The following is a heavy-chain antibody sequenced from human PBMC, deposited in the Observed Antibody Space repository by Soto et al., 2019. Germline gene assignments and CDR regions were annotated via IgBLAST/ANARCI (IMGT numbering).Heavy chain of an antibody. Sequence: ASVKVSCKASGYTFTSFDINWVRQATGQGLEWMGWISGYNGDTKYAQKVQGRVTMTIDTSTYTAYMELRSLTSDDTAIYYCAKNGQPPYYYYGMDVWGQGTTVTVSS. CDR1: GYTFTSFD. CDR2: ISGYNGDT. V-gene: IGHV1-18*01. J-gene: IGHJ6*02. D-gene: IGHD2-8*01. CDR3: AKNGQPPYYYYGMDV.